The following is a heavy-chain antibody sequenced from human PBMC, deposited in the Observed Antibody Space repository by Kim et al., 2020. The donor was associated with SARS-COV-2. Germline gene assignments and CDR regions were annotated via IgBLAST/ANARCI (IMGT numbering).Heavy chain of an antibody. CDR1: GFTFSSYA. J-gene: IGHJ6*03. CDR2: ISYDGSNK. Sequence: GGSLRLSCAASGFTFSSYAMHWVRQAPGKGLEWVAVISYDGSNKYYADSVKGRFTISRDNSKNTLYLQMNSLRAEDTAVYYCARAASYYYYYMDVWGKGTTVTVSS. CDR3: ARAASYYYYYMDV. V-gene: IGHV3-30-3*01.